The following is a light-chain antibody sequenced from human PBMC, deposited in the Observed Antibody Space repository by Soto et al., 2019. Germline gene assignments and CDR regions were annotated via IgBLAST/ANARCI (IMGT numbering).Light chain of an antibody. V-gene: IGKV3-15*01. CDR1: QSVSSN. J-gene: IGKJ1*01. CDR2: GAS. Sequence: EIVMTHSPATLSVSPGARATPSCRASQSVSSNLAWYQQKPGQAPRLLIYGASTRATGIPARFSGSGSGTEFTLTISSLQSEDFAVYYCQQYNNWPRTFGQGTKVEIK. CDR3: QQYNNWPRT.